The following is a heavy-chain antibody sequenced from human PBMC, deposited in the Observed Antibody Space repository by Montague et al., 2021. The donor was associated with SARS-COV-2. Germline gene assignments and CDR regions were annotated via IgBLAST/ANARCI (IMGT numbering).Heavy chain of an antibody. V-gene: IGHV4-39*01. Sequence: SETLSLTCTVSGDSISSSSYYWAWIRQPPGKGLERIRSIYYSGSTYYNPSLKSRVTISVDTSKNQISLKLSSVTAADTAVYYCARRERLLWFGELSFAFDIWGQGTMVTVSS. D-gene: IGHD3-10*01. CDR1: GDSISSSSYY. CDR3: ARRERLLWFGELSFAFDI. CDR2: IYYSGST. J-gene: IGHJ3*02.